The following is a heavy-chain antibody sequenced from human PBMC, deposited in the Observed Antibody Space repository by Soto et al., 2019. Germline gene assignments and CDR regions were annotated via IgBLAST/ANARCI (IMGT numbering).Heavy chain of an antibody. D-gene: IGHD6-13*01. Sequence: ASVKVSCKASGYTFTSYAMHWVRQAPGQRLEWMGWINAGNGNTKYSQKFQGRVTITRDTSASTAYMELSSLRSEDTAVYYCARDPFIAAAGPYFDYWGQGTLVTVSS. CDR3: ARDPFIAAAGPYFDY. CDR1: GYTFTSYA. CDR2: INAGNGNT. J-gene: IGHJ4*02. V-gene: IGHV1-3*01.